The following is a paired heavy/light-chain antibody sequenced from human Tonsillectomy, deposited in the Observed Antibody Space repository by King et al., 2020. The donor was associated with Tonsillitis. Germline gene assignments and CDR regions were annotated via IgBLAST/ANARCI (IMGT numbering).Heavy chain of an antibody. CDR2: ISSDGRTK. J-gene: IGHJ3*01. V-gene: IGHV3-30*03. D-gene: IGHD3-10*01. Sequence: QVHLVESGGGVVQPGRSLRLSCVASGFIFSTNDMHWVRQAPGKGLEWVTVISSDGRTKYYADSVKGRFTVSRDNSKSTLYLQINSLRPEDTAMYWCASRTGSYYHDAFDVWGQGTMVTVSS. CDR1: GFIFSTND. CDR3: ASRTGSYYHDAFDV.
Light chain of an antibody. CDR2: AAS. CDR3: QKYTTAPWT. J-gene: IGKJ1*01. V-gene: IGKV1-27*01. CDR1: QVISNS. Sequence: DFQMTQSPSSLSASVGDRVTITCRASQVISNSLAWYQQKPGKIPKLLIYAASTLQSGVPSRFSGSGSGTDFTLTISSLQPEDVATYYCQKYTTAPWTFGQGTKVEI.